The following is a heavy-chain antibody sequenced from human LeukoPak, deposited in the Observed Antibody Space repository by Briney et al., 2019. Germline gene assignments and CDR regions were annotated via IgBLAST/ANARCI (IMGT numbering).Heavy chain of an antibody. CDR3: ARGRRDGYNLNWYFDL. J-gene: IGHJ2*01. V-gene: IGHV4-59*11. CDR2: MHNDGST. Sequence: SETLSLTCTVSGDSINNLCWGWIRQPPGKGLEWIGYMHNDGSTNYNPSLTSRVTISLDTSKNQFSLSLKSVTAADTAMYYCARGRRDGYNLNWYFDLWGRGTLVSVSS. CDR1: GDSINNLC. D-gene: IGHD5-24*01.